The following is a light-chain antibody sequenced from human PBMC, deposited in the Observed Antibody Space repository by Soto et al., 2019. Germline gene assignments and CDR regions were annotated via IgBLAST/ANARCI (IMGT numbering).Light chain of an antibody. CDR2: VAS. Sequence: DIQMTQSPSSLSASVGDRVTITCRASQSITTYLKWYQQKPGKAPQLLIYVASSLQSGVPSRFSGSGSGTDFAHTISSLQPDDFATYYCQHYNSYSEAFGQGPKVELK. V-gene: IGKV1-39*01. CDR1: QSITTY. J-gene: IGKJ1*01. CDR3: QHYNSYSEA.